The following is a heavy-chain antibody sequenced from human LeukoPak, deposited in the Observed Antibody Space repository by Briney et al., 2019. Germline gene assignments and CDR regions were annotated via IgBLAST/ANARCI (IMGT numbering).Heavy chain of an antibody. CDR3: ARVARSMSSSSEDC. Sequence: PSQTLSLTCTVSGGSISSGSHYWNWIRQPAGKGLEWIGRIYTSGSTNYNPSLKSRVTISEDTSKNQFSLKLNSVTAADTAVYYCARVARSMSSSSEDCWGQGTLVTVSS. J-gene: IGHJ4*02. CDR2: IYTSGST. D-gene: IGHD6-13*01. CDR1: GGSISSGSHY. V-gene: IGHV4-61*02.